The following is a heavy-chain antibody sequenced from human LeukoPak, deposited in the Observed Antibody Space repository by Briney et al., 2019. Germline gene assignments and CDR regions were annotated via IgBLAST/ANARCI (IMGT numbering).Heavy chain of an antibody. CDR2: ISSGGSII. CDR3: ARDGGYSYGYFDY. CDR1: GHTFSDYF. V-gene: IGHV3-11*04. Sequence: GGSLRLSCAASGHTFSDYFMSWIRQAPGKGLEWVSYISSGGSIIYYADSVKGRFTISRDNAKNSLYLQMNSLRAEDTAVYYCARDGGYSYGYFDYWGQGTLVTVSS. J-gene: IGHJ4*02. D-gene: IGHD5-18*01.